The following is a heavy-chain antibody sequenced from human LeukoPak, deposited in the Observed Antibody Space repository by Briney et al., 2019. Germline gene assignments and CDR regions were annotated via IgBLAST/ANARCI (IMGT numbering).Heavy chain of an antibody. CDR1: GGSISSGGYY. Sequence: PSQTLSLTCTVSGGSISSGGYYWSWIRQHPGKGLEWIGYIYYSGSTYYNPSLKSRVTISVDTSKNQFSLKLSSVTAADTAVYYCASMGSGSYYVGYWGQGTLVTVSS. CDR3: ASMGSGSYYVGY. D-gene: IGHD1-26*01. CDR2: IYYSGST. J-gene: IGHJ4*02. V-gene: IGHV4-31*03.